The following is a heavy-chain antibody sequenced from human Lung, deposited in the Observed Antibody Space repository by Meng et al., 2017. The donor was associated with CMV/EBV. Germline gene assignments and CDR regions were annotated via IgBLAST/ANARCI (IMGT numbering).Heavy chain of an antibody. D-gene: IGHD3-3*01. CDR2: ISSSSGYI. CDR1: GFTFSRYT. Sequence: ESLKISCAASGFTFSRYTMNWVRQAPGKGPEWVSSISSSSGYIYYADSVKGRFTISRDNAKNSLFLQMRSLRAEDTAVYYCARDRVPEPPLEWPQLWGENFWGQGALVTVSS. J-gene: IGHJ4*02. V-gene: IGHV3-21*01. CDR3: ARDRVPEPPLEWPQLWGENF.